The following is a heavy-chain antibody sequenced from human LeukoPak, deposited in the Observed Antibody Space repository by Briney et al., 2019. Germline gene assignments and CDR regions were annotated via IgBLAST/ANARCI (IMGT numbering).Heavy chain of an antibody. J-gene: IGHJ5*02. CDR2: IYTSGST. V-gene: IGHV4-61*02. CDR3: ARDLGWLRFNWFDP. Sequence: SETLSLTCTVSGGSISGGDYFWSWIRQPAGKRLEWIGRIYTSGSTNYNPSLKSRVTMSVDTSKNQFSLKLSSVTAADTAVYYCARDLGWLRFNWFDPWGQGTLVTASS. D-gene: IGHD5-12*01. CDR1: GGSISGGDYF.